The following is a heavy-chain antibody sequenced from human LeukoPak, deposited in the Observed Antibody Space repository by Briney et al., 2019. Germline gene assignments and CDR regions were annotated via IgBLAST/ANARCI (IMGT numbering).Heavy chain of an antibody. CDR3: ASHSTHPIAAAFDY. D-gene: IGHD6-13*01. CDR1: GGSISSYY. Sequence: SETLSLTCTVSGGSISSYYWRWIRQPPGKGLEWIGYINYSGSTNYNPSLKSRVTISVDTSKNQFSLKLSSVTAADTAVYYCASHSTHPIAAAFDYWGQGTLVTVSS. V-gene: IGHV4-59*08. J-gene: IGHJ4*02. CDR2: INYSGST.